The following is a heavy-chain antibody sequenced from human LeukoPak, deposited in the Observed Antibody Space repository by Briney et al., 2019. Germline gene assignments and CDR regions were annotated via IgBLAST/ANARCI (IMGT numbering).Heavy chain of an antibody. Sequence: QSGGSLRLSCAASGFIFSTYWMSWVRQAPGKGLEWVANIKYDASEKHYVDSVKGRFTISRDNAKNTLYLQMNSLRAEDTAVYYCATPRGSGSYLAFDYWGQGTLVTVSS. D-gene: IGHD1-26*01. CDR2: IKYDASEK. CDR1: GFIFSTYW. CDR3: ATPRGSGSYLAFDY. J-gene: IGHJ4*02. V-gene: IGHV3-7*01.